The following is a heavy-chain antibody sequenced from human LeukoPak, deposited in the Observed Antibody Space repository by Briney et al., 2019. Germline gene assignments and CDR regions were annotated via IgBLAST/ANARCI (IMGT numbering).Heavy chain of an antibody. J-gene: IGHJ4*02. V-gene: IGHV3-7*01. Sequence: GGSLRLSCAASGFTFSSYWMSWVRQAPGKGLEWVANIKQDGSEKYYVDSVKGRFTISRDNAKNSLYLQMNSLRAEDTAVYYCARRPRGGLGELSAPIDYWGQGTLVTVSS. CDR2: IKQDGSEK. CDR1: GFTFSSYW. CDR3: ARRPRGGLGELSAPIDY. D-gene: IGHD3-16*02.